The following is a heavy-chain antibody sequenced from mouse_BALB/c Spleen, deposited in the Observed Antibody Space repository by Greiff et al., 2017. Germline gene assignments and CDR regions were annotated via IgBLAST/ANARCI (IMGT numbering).Heavy chain of an antibody. CDR2: IRLKSNNYAT. V-gene: IGHV6-6*02. CDR1: GFTFSNYW. CDR3: TSWGGVYWYFDV. J-gene: IGHJ1*01. Sequence: EVQRVESGGGLVQPGGSMKLSCVASGFTFSNYWMNWVRQSPEKGLEWVAEIRLKSNNYATHYAESVKGRFTISRDDSKSSVYLQMNNLRAEDTGIYYCTSWGGVYWYFDVWGAGTTVTVSS. D-gene: IGHD4-1*01.